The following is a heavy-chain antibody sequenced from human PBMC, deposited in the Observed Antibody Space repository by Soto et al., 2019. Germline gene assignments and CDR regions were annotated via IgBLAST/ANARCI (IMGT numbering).Heavy chain of an antibody. V-gene: IGHV3-49*03. CDR2: IRSKAYGGTT. CDR1: GVTFGDYA. J-gene: IGHJ6*02. D-gene: IGHD6-19*01. Sequence: GGSLRLSCTASGVTFGDYAMSWFRQVPGKGLEWVGFIRSKAYGGTTEYAASVKGRFTISRDESKSIAYLQMNSLKTEDTAVYYCTRGEIAVAGKVFWDAYCYYGMDVWGQGTTVTVSS. CDR3: TRGEIAVAGKVFWDAYCYYGMDV.